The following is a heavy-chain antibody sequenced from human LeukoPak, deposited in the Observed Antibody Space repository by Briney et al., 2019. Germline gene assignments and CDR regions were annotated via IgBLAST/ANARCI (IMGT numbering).Heavy chain of an antibody. J-gene: IGHJ4*02. V-gene: IGHV4-39*01. CDR3: ARRRGTGTPEDY. CDR1: GGSISSSYY. CDR2: IYYSGST. Sequence: SETLSLTCTVSGGSISSSYYWGWIRQPPGKGLEWIGSIYYSGSTYYNPSLKSRVTISVDTSKNQFSLKLSSVTAADTAVYYCARRRGTGTPEDYWGQGTLVTVSS. D-gene: IGHD1-1*01.